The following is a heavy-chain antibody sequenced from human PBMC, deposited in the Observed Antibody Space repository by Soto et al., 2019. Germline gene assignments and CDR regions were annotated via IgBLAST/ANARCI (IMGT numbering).Heavy chain of an antibody. CDR1: GFTVSNNY. CDR2: IYSGGYT. CDR3: APLRGGGGY. V-gene: IGHV3-53*01. J-gene: IGHJ4*02. Sequence: EVQLVESGGGLIQPGGSLRLSCAVSGFTVSNNYMSWVRQAPGKGLEGVSVIYSGGYTAYGDSVKGRFTISRDNSKTTLYLKKNSRGADARGVFSWAPLRGGGGYWGQGTLVTVSS. D-gene: IGHD3-10*01.